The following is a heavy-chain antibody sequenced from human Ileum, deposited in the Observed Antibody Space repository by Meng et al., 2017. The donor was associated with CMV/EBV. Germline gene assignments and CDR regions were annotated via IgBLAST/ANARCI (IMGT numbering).Heavy chain of an antibody. D-gene: IGHD3-10*01. CDR3: ALVAIASSGEYHFDY. V-gene: IGHV3-23*01. CDR2: IDYGGRT. Sequence: GGSLRLSCAASEITLNTYVMRWVRQAPGKGLEWVSSIDYGGRTYYPDSVKDRFTISRASSENRMYLQKNSMRVEETAVYYCALVAIASSGEYHFDYWGQGRLVTVSS. J-gene: IGHJ4*02. CDR1: EITLNTYV.